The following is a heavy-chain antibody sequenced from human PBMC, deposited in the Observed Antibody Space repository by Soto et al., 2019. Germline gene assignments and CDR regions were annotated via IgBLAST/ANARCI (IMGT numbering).Heavy chain of an antibody. D-gene: IGHD6-19*01. J-gene: IGHJ4*02. CDR2: IKSKSDGGTT. V-gene: IGHV3-15*07. CDR3: TVAPQWLVRNFDY. Sequence: EVQLVESGGGLVEPGGSLRLSCVASGFTFTNAWMNWVRQAPGKGLEWVGRIKSKSDGGTTDYAAPVKGRFTVSRDDSKNTLYLQMDSLKTEDTAMYYGTVAPQWLVRNFDYWGREPWSPSPQ. CDR1: GFTFTNAW.